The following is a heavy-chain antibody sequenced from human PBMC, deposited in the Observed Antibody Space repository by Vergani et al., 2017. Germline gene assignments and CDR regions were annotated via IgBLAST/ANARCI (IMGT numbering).Heavy chain of an antibody. V-gene: IGHV4-38-2*01. Sequence: QVQLQESGPGLVKPSETLSLTCAVSGYSISSGYFWGWIRQPPGKVMEWIGSVYHGGRTSFNPSFKSRVTISVDTSKNQFFLRLSSVTAADTAIYYCARQRDYASYCDYWGKGTLVTVSS. D-gene: IGHD4-17*01. CDR3: ARQRDYASYCDY. CDR1: GYSISSGYF. J-gene: IGHJ4*02. CDR2: VYHGGRT.